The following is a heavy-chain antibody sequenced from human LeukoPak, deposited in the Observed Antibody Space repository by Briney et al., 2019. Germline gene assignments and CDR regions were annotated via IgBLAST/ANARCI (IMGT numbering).Heavy chain of an antibody. J-gene: IGHJ4*02. CDR2: IWYDGSNK. D-gene: IGHD6-13*01. V-gene: IGHV3-33*01. CDR3: ARAGIAAAGTAGTFDY. Sequence: PGGSLRLSCAASGFIFSSYGMHWVRQAPGKGLEWVAVIWYDGSNKYYADSVKGRFTISRDNSKNTLYLQMNSLRAEDTAVYYCARAGIAAAGTAGTFDYWGQGTLVTVSS. CDR1: GFIFSSYG.